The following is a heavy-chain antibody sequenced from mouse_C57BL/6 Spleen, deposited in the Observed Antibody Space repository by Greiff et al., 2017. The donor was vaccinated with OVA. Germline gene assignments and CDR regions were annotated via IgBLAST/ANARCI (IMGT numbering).Heavy chain of an antibody. D-gene: IGHD1-1*01. V-gene: IGHV6-6*01. J-gene: IGHJ1*01. CDR1: GFTFSDAW. Sequence: EVQLQESGGGLVQPGGSMKLSCAASGFTFSDAWMDWVRQSPEKGLEWVAEIRNKANNHATYYAESVKGRFTISRDDSKSSVYLQMNSLRAEDTGIYCYANYCDGSSWYFDGWGAGTTVTVSS. CDR2: IRNKANNHAT. CDR3: ANYCDGSSWYFDG.